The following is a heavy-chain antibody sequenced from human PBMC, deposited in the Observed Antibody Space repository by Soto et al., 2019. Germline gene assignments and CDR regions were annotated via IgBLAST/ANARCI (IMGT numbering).Heavy chain of an antibody. CDR2: INKDATT. Sequence: EVQLAESGVGFVEPGGSLRLSCVVSGFSLSRAWMDWVRQVPGKGLVWVSRINKDATTTYADSVKGRVTTSRDTAKNPMYLQMNSLRAEDTALYYCAREDFWCFAWGQGTLVTVSS. V-gene: IGHV3-74*01. D-gene: IGHD3-3*01. CDR1: GFSLSRAW. J-gene: IGHJ5*02. CDR3: AREDFWCFA.